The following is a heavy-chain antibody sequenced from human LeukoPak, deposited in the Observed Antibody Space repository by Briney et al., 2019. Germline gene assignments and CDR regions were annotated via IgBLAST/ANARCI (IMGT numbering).Heavy chain of an antibody. J-gene: IGHJ3*02. V-gene: IGHV3-33*01. CDR3: ARDSGGSPFDI. Sequence: PGRSLRLSCAASGFSLSGNGTHWVRQAPGKGLEWVAVIWADGSSKYYADSVKGRLTISRDNSENTLYLQMNSLRAEDTAVYYCARDSGGSPFDIWGQGTMVTVSS. CDR1: GFSLSGNG. D-gene: IGHD6-19*01. CDR2: IWADGSSK.